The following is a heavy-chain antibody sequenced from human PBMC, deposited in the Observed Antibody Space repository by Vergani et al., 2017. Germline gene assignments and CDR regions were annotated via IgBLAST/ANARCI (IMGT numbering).Heavy chain of an antibody. J-gene: IGHJ3*02. CDR3: ARVFLNYYDISGYYYYPVDI. D-gene: IGHD3-22*01. CDR1: GGTFSSYA. Sequence: QVQLVQSGAEVKKPGSSVKVSCKASGGTFSSYAISWVRQAPGQGLEWMGGIIPIFGTANYAQKFQGRVTITADKSTSTAYMELSSLRSEDTAVYYCARVFLNYYDISGYYYYPVDIWGQGTMVTVSS. V-gene: IGHV1-69*06. CDR2: IIPIFGTA.